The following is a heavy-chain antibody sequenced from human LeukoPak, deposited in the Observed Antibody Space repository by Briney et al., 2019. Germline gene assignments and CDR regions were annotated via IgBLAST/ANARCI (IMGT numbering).Heavy chain of an antibody. CDR1: GFTFSAYA. Sequence: GGSLRLSCAASGFTFSAYAMHWVRQVPGKGLQWVAFIRYDGSTKYYADSVKGRFTVSRDNSKNTLYLQMNSLRGEDTAVYYCATDRAEYYYDSSGYYSHWGLGALVTVSS. J-gene: IGHJ4*02. D-gene: IGHD3-22*01. CDR3: ATDRAEYYYDSSGYYSH. CDR2: IRYDGSTK. V-gene: IGHV3-30*02.